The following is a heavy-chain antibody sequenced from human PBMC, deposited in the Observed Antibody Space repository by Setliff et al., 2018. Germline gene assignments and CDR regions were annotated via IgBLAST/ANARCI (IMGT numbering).Heavy chain of an antibody. V-gene: IGHV5-51*01. Sequence: PGESLKISCRGSGYTFTNYWIAWVRQMPGKGLEWMGIINPGDSDTRYSPSFQGQVTISADKSTSTAYLHWGSLRAEDTSVYYCARDVFDFRTGQGGPWGQGTRVTVSS. CDR2: INPGDSDT. CDR1: GYTFTNYW. D-gene: IGHD3-3*01. J-gene: IGHJ5*02. CDR3: ARDVFDFRTGQGGP.